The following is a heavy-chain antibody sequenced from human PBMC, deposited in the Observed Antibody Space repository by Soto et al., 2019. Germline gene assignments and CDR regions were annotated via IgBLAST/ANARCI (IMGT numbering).Heavy chain of an antibody. Sequence: SVKVSCKASGFTFTSSAVQWVRQARGQRLEWIGWIVVGSGNTNYAQKFQERVTITRDMSTSTAYMELSSLRSEDTAVYYCGADPSGLEWELLLGAFDIWGQGTMVTVSS. V-gene: IGHV1-58*01. D-gene: IGHD1-26*01. J-gene: IGHJ3*02. CDR3: GADPSGLEWELLLGAFDI. CDR1: GFTFTSSA. CDR2: IVVGSGNT.